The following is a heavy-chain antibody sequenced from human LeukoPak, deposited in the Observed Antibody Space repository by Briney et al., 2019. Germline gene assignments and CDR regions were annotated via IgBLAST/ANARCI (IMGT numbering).Heavy chain of an antibody. CDR1: GFTFSTYW. CDR3: ARYTEYYFNY. D-gene: IGHD2-2*02. V-gene: IGHV3-7*01. Sequence: QPGGSLRLSCAASGFTFSTYWMTWVRQAPGKGLVWVANMKRDGSEVYYANSVKGHFTISRDNAKNSLYLQMNSLRAEDTAVYYCARYTEYYFNYWGQGTLVTVSS. J-gene: IGHJ4*02. CDR2: MKRDGSEV.